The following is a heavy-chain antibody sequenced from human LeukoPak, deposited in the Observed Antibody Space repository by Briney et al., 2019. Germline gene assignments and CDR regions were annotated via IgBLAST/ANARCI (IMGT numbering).Heavy chain of an antibody. D-gene: IGHD1-26*01. CDR2: TRNKANSYTT. CDR3: TRVLGGGILWFDY. J-gene: IGHJ5*01. CDR1: GFTFGDHY. Sequence: GGSLRLSCAASGFTFGDHYMDWVRQAPGKGPEWVGRTRNKANSYTTDYAASVKGRFTVSRDDSKNSLYLQMTSLKAEDTAVYYCTRVLGGGILWFDYWGQGALVTVSS. V-gene: IGHV3-72*01.